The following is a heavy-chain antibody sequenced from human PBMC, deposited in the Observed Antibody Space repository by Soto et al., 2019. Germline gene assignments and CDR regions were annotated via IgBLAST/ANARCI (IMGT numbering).Heavy chain of an antibody. CDR3: ARDWGTPGSSTWGVGRTGYVDP. CDR2: IWYDGSNK. D-gene: IGHD1-1*01. V-gene: IGHV3-33*01. CDR1: GFTFSSHG. Sequence: QVQLVESGGGVVQPGRSLRLSCAASGFTFSSHGMHWVRQAPGKGLEWVAIIWYDGSNKYHADSVKGRFTISRDNSKNTLYLQMNSLRAEDSDVYYCARDWGTPGSSTWGVGRTGYVDPWGRGTLVTVSS. J-gene: IGHJ5*02.